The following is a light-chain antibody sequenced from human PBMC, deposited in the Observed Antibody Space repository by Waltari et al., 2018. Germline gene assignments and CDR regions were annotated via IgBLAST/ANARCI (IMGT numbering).Light chain of an antibody. Sequence: EIVMTQSPATLSVSPGERATLSCRASQSISSQLAWYQQKPGQAPRLLIYGASTRATGFPARFSGSGSGTEFTLTISSLQSEDFAVYFCQQYHESPPITFGPGTKVDIK. V-gene: IGKV3-15*01. CDR2: GAS. CDR1: QSISSQ. J-gene: IGKJ3*01. CDR3: QQYHESPPIT.